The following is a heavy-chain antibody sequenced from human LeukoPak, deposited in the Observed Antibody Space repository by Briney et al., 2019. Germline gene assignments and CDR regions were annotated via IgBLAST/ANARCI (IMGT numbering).Heavy chain of an antibody. V-gene: IGHV1-46*01. D-gene: IGHD4-11*01. CDR2: INPSGGST. J-gene: IGHJ3*02. CDR1: GYTFTSFG. CDR3: ARYSRDAFDI. Sequence: GASVRVSCKASGYTFTSFGVTWVRQAPGQGLEWMGIINPSGGSTSYAQKFQGRVTMTRDTSTSTVYMELSSLRSEDTAVYYCARYSRDAFDIWGQGTMVTVSS.